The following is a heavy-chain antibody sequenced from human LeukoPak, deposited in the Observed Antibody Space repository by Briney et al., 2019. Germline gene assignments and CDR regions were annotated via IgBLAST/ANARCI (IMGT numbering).Heavy chain of an antibody. CDR2: INPNSGGT. D-gene: IGHD3-10*01. Sequence: ASVKVSCKASGYTFTGYYMHWVRQAPGQGLEWMGWINPNSGGTNYAQKFQGRVTMTRDTSISTAYMELSRLRSDDTAVYYCASIITMVQGVISFWGQGTLVTVSS. CDR3: ASIITMVQGVISF. CDR1: GYTFTGYY. V-gene: IGHV1-2*02. J-gene: IGHJ4*02.